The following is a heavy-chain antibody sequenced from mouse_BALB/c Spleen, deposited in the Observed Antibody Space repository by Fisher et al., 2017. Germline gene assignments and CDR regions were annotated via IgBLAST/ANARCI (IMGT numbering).Heavy chain of an antibody. Sequence: KFKGKATLTVDESSSTAYMQLSSLTSEDSAVYYCARLYGNLYAMDYWGQGTSVTVSS. D-gene: IGHD2-1*01. J-gene: IGHJ4*01. CDR3: ARLYGNLYAMDY. V-gene: IGHV1-69*02.